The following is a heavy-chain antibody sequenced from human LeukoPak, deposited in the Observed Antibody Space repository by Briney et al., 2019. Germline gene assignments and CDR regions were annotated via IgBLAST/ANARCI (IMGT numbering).Heavy chain of an antibody. CDR1: GYTFTSYG. CDR3: ARGATTDFWSGYFSSNGMDV. D-gene: IGHD3-3*01. V-gene: IGHV1-18*01. J-gene: IGHJ6*02. CDR2: ISAYNGNT. Sequence: ASVTVSCKASGYTFTSYGISWVRQAPGQGLEWMGWISAYNGNTNYAQKLQGRVTMTTDTSTSTAYMELSSLRSEDTAVYYCARGATTDFWSGYFSSNGMDVWGQGTTVTVSS.